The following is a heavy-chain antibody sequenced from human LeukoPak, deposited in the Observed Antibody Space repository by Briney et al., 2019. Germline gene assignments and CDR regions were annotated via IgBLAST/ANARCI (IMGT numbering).Heavy chain of an antibody. CDR1: GGSISSSSYY. D-gene: IGHD3-10*01. J-gene: IGHJ3*02. CDR3: ARAPKPFPSFAFDI. CDR2: IYYSGST. Sequence: SETLSLTCTVSGGSISSSSYYWGWIRQPPGKGLEWIGSIYYSGSTYYNPSLKSRVTISVDTSKNQFSLKLSSVTAADTAVYYCARAPKPFPSFAFDIWGQGTMVTVSS. V-gene: IGHV4-39*07.